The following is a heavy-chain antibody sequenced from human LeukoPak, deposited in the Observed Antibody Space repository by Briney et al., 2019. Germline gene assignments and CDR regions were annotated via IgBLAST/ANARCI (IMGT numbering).Heavy chain of an antibody. J-gene: IGHJ3*02. CDR1: GFTFSSYS. D-gene: IGHD6-13*01. V-gene: IGHV3-21*01. Sequence: PGGSLRLSCAASGFTFSSYSMNWVRQAPGKGLEWVSSISSSSSSYIYYADSVKGRFTISRDNAKNSLYLQMNSLRAEDTAVYYCARDKGIAAPDAFDIWGQGTMVTVSS. CDR3: ARDKGIAAPDAFDI. CDR2: ISSSSSSYI.